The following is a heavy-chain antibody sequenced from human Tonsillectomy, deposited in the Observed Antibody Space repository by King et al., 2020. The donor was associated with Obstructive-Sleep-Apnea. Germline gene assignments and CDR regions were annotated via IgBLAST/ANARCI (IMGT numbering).Heavy chain of an antibody. CDR3: AREYCSSTSCYEYYYYYYGMDV. D-gene: IGHD2-2*01. J-gene: IGHJ6*02. CDR1: GFTFSSYS. Sequence: VQLVESGGGLVKPGGSLRLSCAASGFTFSSYSMNWVRQAPGKGLEWVSSISSSSSYIYYADSVKGRFTISRDNAKNSLYLQMNSLRAEDTVVYYCAREYCSSTSCYEYYYYYYGMDVWGQGTTVTVSS. CDR2: ISSSSSYI. V-gene: IGHV3-21*01.